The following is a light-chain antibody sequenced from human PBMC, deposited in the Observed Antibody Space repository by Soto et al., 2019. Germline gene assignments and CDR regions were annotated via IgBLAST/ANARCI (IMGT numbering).Light chain of an antibody. V-gene: IGKV3-20*01. CDR2: GAS. CDR3: QHCGVSPRM. CDR1: QSLGTNF. Sequence: EIVLTQSPGTLSLSPGESGTLSCRASQSLGTNFLAWFQQKPGQAPRLLIYGASTRATGIPDRFSGSGSGTDVPLTITTLEPEYAAVYYCQHCGVSPRMFGQGT. J-gene: IGKJ1*01.